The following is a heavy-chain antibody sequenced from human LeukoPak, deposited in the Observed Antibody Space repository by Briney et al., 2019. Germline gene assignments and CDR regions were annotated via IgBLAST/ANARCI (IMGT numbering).Heavy chain of an antibody. Sequence: SETLSLTCTVSGGSISSYYWSWIRQPPGKGREWSGYIYYSGSTNYNPSLKSRVTISVDTSKNQFSLKLSSVTAADTAVYYCARVYPYCGGDCYSVGFDPWGQGTLVTVSS. CDR3: ARVYPYCGGDCYSVGFDP. V-gene: IGHV4-59*01. D-gene: IGHD2-21*02. CDR1: GGSISSYY. J-gene: IGHJ5*02. CDR2: IYYSGST.